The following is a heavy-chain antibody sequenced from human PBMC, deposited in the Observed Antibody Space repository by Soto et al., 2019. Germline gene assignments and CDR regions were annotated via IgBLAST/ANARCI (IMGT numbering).Heavy chain of an antibody. J-gene: IGHJ6*02. CDR3: ARATCHLLQNVMDV. CDR2: IATSDTVR. Sequence: PGGSLRLSCAASGFTFRDYSMNWVRQSPGKGLEWISYIATSDTVRSYAHSVQGRFIISRDNAKKSLFLEMHSLRGEDTAVYYCARATCHLLQNVMDVCGQGSTLTVS. V-gene: IGHV3-48*01. CDR1: GFTFRDYS.